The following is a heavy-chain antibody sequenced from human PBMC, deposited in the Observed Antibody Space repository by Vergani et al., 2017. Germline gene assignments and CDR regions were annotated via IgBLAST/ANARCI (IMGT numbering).Heavy chain of an antibody. D-gene: IGHD2-15*01. J-gene: IGHJ4*02. Sequence: QVQLQESGPGLVKPSETLSLTCAVSGYSISSGYYWGWIRQPPGKGLEWIGSIYHSGSTYYNPSLKSRVTISVDTSKNQFSLKLSSVTAADTAVYYCPSTLRDPFDYWGQGTLVTVSS. CDR3: PSTLRDPFDY. V-gene: IGHV4-38-2*01. CDR2: IYHSGST. CDR1: GYSISSGYY.